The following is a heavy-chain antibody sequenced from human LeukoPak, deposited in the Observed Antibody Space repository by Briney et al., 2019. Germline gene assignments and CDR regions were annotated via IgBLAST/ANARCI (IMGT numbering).Heavy chain of an antibody. CDR1: GGSISSGGYY. CDR3: ARERQLVFGY. D-gene: IGHD6-13*01. V-gene: IGHV4-31*03. J-gene: IGHJ4*02. Sequence: SETLSLTCTVSGGSISSGGYYWSWIRQHPGKGLEWIGYIYYSGSTYYNPSLKSRVTISVDTSKNQFSLKLSSVTAADTAVYYRARERQLVFGYWGQGTLVTVSS. CDR2: IYYSGST.